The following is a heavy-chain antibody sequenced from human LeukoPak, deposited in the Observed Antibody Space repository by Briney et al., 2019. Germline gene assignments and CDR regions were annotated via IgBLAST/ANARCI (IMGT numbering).Heavy chain of an antibody. V-gene: IGHV1-2*02. CDR1: GYTFTGYY. Sequence: GASVKVSCKASGYTFTGYYMHWVRQAPGQGLEWMGWINPNSGGANYAQKFQGRVTMTRDTSISTAYMELSRLGSDDTAVYYCARDIVVVVAATLALPYYGMDVWGQGTTVTVSS. D-gene: IGHD2-15*01. CDR2: INPNSGGA. CDR3: ARDIVVVVAATLALPYYGMDV. J-gene: IGHJ6*02.